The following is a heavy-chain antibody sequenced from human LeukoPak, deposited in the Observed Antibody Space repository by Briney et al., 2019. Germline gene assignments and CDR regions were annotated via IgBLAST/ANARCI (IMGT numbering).Heavy chain of an antibody. CDR3: ARRAGAYSHPYDY. CDR2: IYSDNT. V-gene: IGHV3-53*01. CDR1: GFTVSTNS. D-gene: IGHD4/OR15-4a*01. Sequence: GGSLRLSCTVSGFTVSTNSMSWVRQAPGKGLEWVSFIYSDNTHYSDSVKGRFTISRVNSKNTLYLQMNSLRAEDTAVYYCARRAGAYSHPYDYWGEGTLVTVSS. J-gene: IGHJ4*02.